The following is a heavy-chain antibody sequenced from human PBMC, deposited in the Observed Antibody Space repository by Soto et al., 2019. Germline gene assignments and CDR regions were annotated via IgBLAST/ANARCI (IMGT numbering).Heavy chain of an antibody. D-gene: IGHD5-12*01. Sequence: SETLSLTCTVSGGSISNYYWTWIRQPPGKGLEWCGSVYYTGDTNYNPSLKSRVTISVDTSKNQFSLRLSSVTAADTAVYYCARVINRWLQFGEFDYWGQGILVT. V-gene: IGHV4-59*01. J-gene: IGHJ4*02. CDR2: VYYTGDT. CDR3: ARVINRWLQFGEFDY. CDR1: GGSISNYY.